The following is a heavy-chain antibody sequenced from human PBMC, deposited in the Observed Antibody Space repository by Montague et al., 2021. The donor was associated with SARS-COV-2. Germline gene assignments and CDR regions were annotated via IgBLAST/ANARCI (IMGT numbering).Heavy chain of an antibody. D-gene: IGHD1-20*01. CDR1: GGSISSYY. CDR2: IYYSGST. Sequence: SETQSLTCTVSGGSISSYYWSWIRQPPGKGLEWIGYIYYSGSTNYNPSLKSRVTISVDTSKNQFSLKLSSVTAADTAVYYCARENNWNLNGWFDPWGQGTLVTVSS. CDR3: ARENNWNLNGWFDP. V-gene: IGHV4-59*01. J-gene: IGHJ5*02.